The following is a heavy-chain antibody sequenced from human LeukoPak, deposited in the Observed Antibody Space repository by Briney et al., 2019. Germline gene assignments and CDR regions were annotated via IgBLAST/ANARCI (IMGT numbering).Heavy chain of an antibody. CDR1: GFTFSSYW. CDR3: ARTLGYCSSTNCFLTFDY. V-gene: IGHV3-7*04. Sequence: GGSLRLSCAAPGFTFSSYWMTWVRQAPGKGLEWVANIKHDGSEEYYVDSVKGRFTISRDNAKNSLYLQMNSLRAEDTAVYYCARTLGYCSSTNCFLTFDYWGQGTLVTVSS. J-gene: IGHJ4*02. CDR2: IKHDGSEE. D-gene: IGHD2-2*01.